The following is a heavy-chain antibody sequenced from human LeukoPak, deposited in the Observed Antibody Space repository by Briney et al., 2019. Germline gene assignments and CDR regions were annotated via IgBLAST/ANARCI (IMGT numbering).Heavy chain of an antibody. CDR3: ATGGHRGEPSSYYDILTGYCNDGGDFDY. V-gene: IGHV1-24*01. Sequence: ASVKVSCKVSGYTLTELSMHWVRQAPGKGLEWMGGFDPEDGETIYAQKFQGRVTMTEDTSTDTAYMELSSLRSEDTAVYYCATGGHRGEPSSYYDILTGYCNDGGDFDYWGQGTLVTVSS. D-gene: IGHD3-9*01. CDR1: GYTLTELS. CDR2: FDPEDGET. J-gene: IGHJ4*02.